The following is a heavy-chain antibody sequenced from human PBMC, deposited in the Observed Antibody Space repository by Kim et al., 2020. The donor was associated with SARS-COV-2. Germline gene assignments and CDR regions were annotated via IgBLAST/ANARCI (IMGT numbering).Heavy chain of an antibody. Sequence: SVKVSCKASGFTFTSSAVQWVRQARGQRLEWIGWIVVGSGNTNYAQKFQERVTITRDMSTSTAYMELSSLRSEDTAVYYCAANTEMATELYYYYYGMDVWGQGTTVTVSS. CDR3: AANTEMATELYYYYYGMDV. D-gene: IGHD5-12*01. CDR2: IVVGSGNT. V-gene: IGHV1-58*01. J-gene: IGHJ6*02. CDR1: GFTFTSSA.